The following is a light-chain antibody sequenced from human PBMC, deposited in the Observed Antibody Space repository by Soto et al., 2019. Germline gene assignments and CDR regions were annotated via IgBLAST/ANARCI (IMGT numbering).Light chain of an antibody. V-gene: IGLV2-14*01. CDR1: SSDVGGYNY. J-gene: IGLJ2*01. CDR3: SSYTSSSTLVV. Sequence: QSVLTQPASVSGSPGQSITISCTGTSSDVGGYNYVYWHQQHPGKAPKLMIYDVSNRPSGVSNRFSGSKSGNTASLTISGLQAEDEADYYCSSYTSSSTLVVFGGGTKLTVL. CDR2: DVS.